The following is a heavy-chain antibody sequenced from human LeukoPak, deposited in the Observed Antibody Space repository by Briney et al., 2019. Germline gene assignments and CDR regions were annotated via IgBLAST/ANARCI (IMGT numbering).Heavy chain of an antibody. D-gene: IGHD6-19*01. CDR2: ISGTSDNT. CDR1: GFTVSSKY. CDR3: SKGRTVTGTLALDY. J-gene: IGHJ4*02. Sequence: GGSLRLSCAASGFTVSSKYMSWVRQAPGKGLEWGSAISGTSDNTYYADSVRGRFTISKANSKNTLYLQVNSLRAEDTAIYYCSKGRTVTGTLALDYWGQGTLVTVSS. V-gene: IGHV3-23*01.